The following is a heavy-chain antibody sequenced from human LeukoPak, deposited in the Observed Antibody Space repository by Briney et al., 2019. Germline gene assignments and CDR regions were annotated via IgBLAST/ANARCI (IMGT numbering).Heavy chain of an antibody. D-gene: IGHD1-1*01. V-gene: IGHV3-23*01. CDR1: GLTFSNYA. J-gene: IGHJ4*02. Sequence: GGSLRLSCAASGLTFSNYAMSWVRQAPGKGLEWVSTASYYVGKQYHADSVRGRFTVSRDNSRNTVSLQMSSLRVEDTGIYYCAKAGIGADGAGFLCEYWGQGTLVTVSS. CDR3: AKAGIGADGAGFLCEY. CDR2: ASYYVGKQ.